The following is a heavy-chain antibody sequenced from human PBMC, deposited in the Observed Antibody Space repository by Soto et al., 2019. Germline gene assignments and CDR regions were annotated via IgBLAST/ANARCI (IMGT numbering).Heavy chain of an antibody. V-gene: IGHV3-15*07. CDR2: IKSKTDGGTT. CDR3: TRPRRGYSGPGGYFDY. Sequence: EVQLVESGGGLVKPGGSLRLSCAASGFTFSNAWMNWVRQAPGKGLEWVGRIKSKTDGGTTDYAAPVKGRFTISRDDSKXXLYLQMNSLKTEDTAVYYCTRPRRGYSGPGGYFDYWGQGTLVTVSS. D-gene: IGHD5-12*01. CDR1: GFTFSNAW. J-gene: IGHJ4*02.